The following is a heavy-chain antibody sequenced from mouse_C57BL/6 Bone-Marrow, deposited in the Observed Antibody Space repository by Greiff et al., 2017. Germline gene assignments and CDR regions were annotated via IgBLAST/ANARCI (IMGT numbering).Heavy chain of an antibody. CDR2: ISYDGSN. V-gene: IGHV3-6*01. CDR3: ARGADEGTFAY. J-gene: IGHJ3*01. D-gene: IGHD3-3*01. CDR1: GYSITSGYY. Sequence: EVKLLESGPGLVKPSQSLSLTCSVTGYSITSGYYWNWIRQFPGNKLEWMGYISYDGSNNYNPSLKNRISITRDTSKNQFFLKLNSVTTEDTATYYCARGADEGTFAYWGQGTLVTVSA.